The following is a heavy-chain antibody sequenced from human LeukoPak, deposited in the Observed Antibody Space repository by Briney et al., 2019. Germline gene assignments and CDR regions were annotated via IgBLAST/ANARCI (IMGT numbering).Heavy chain of an antibody. D-gene: IGHD3-22*01. Sequence: KTSETLSLTCTVFGGSISSSNYYWGWIRQPPGKGLEWIGSIYYSGSTYYNPSLKSRVTISVDTSKTQFSLKLSSVTAADTAVHYCARGPDYYYDSSGHSHFDYWGQGTLVTVSS. CDR2: IYYSGST. CDR1: GGSISSSNYY. CDR3: ARGPDYYYDSSGHSHFDY. J-gene: IGHJ4*02. V-gene: IGHV4-39*07.